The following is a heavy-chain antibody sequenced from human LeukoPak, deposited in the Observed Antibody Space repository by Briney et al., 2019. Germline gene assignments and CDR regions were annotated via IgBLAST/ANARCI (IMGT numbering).Heavy chain of an antibody. J-gene: IGHJ6*02. D-gene: IGHD3-16*02. Sequence: AECLKISCKGAVYSVTSYWSGWVRQMPRKNLEWRGGIYPGDSDTRYSPSFQGQVTISADKSITTAYLQWSSLKASDTAMYYCARSLKDYYYYGMDVWGQGTTVTVSS. CDR1: VYSVTSYW. CDR3: ARSLKDYYYYGMDV. V-gene: IGHV5-51*01. CDR2: IYPGDSDT.